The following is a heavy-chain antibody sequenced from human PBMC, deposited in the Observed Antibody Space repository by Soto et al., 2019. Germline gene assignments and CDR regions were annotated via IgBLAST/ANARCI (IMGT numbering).Heavy chain of an antibody. V-gene: IGHV3-73*01. CDR1: GFTFSGSA. CDR2: IRSKASSYAT. CDR3: TRHLDPDYGDYVPAPLGDY. D-gene: IGHD4-17*01. Sequence: EVQLVESGGGLVQPGGSLKLSCAASGFTFSGSAMHWVRQASGKGLEWVGRIRSKASSYATAYAASVKGRFTISRDDSKNTAYLQMNSLKTEDTAVYYCTRHLDPDYGDYVPAPLGDYWGQGTLVTVSS. J-gene: IGHJ4*02.